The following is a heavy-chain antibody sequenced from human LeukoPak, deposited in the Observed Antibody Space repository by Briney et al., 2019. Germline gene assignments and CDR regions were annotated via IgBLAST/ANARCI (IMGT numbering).Heavy chain of an antibody. D-gene: IGHD5-24*01. CDR2: IIPIFGIA. CDR3: AREIRDEDYYYYGMDV. V-gene: IGHV1-69*04. CDR1: GGTFSSYA. Sequence: ASVKVSCKASGGTFSSYAISWVRQPPGQGLEWMGRIIPIFGIANYAQKFQGRVTITADKSTSTAYMELSSLRSEDTAVYYCAREIRDEDYYYYGMDVWGQGTTVTVSS. J-gene: IGHJ6*02.